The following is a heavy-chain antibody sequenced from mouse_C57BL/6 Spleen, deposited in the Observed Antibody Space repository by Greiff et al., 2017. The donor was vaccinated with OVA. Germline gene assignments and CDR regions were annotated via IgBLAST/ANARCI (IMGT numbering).Heavy chain of an antibody. CDR1: GYTFTSYW. V-gene: IGHV1-74*01. CDR2: IHPSDSDT. D-gene: IGHD1-1*01. Sequence: QVQLQQPGAELVKPGASVKVSCKASGYTFTSYWMHWVKQRPGQGLEWIGRIHPSDSDTNYNQKFKGKATLTVDKYTSTAYMQLSSLTSEDSAVYYCALDYGSSPFAYWGQGTLVTVSA. J-gene: IGHJ3*01. CDR3: ALDYGSSPFAY.